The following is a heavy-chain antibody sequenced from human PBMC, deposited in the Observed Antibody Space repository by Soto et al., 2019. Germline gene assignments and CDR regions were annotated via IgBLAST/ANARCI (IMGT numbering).Heavy chain of an antibody. CDR2: INVSDGST. V-gene: IGHV1-46*01. CDR1: GYPFTSYY. D-gene: IGHD6-19*01. CDR3: AREAAVAGTAFDH. Sequence: ASVKVSCKASGYPFTSYYLHWVRQAPGQGPEWMGRINVSDGSTRYAQNFQGRVTMTRDTSTATVYMELSPLRSDDTAVYYCAREAAVAGTAFDHWGQGTLVTVSS. J-gene: IGHJ5*02.